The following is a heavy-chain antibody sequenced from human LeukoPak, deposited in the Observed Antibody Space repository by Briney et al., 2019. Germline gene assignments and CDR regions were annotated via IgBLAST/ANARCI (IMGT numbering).Heavy chain of an antibody. Sequence: SFTSYWIGWVRQPPGKGLEWVGTIYYSGSAYNNPSLKSRVTMSVDGSKNQFSLKLRSVTAADTAVYYCARTYYDFWTNWGQGTMVTVSS. CDR1: SFTSYW. V-gene: IGHV4-39*01. CDR2: IYYSGSA. D-gene: IGHD3-3*01. CDR3: ARTYYDFWTN. J-gene: IGHJ3*01.